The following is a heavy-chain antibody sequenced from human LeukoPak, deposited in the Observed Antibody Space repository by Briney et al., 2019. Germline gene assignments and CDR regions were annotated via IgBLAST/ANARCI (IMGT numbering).Heavy chain of an antibody. CDR1: GFTFSSYA. V-gene: IGHV3-23*01. CDR3: AKGDDRSNYALDY. Sequence: GGSLRLSCAASGFTFSSYAMSWVRQAPGKGLEWVSDIGGSGGSIKYADSVKGRFTIARDNSKNTLYLQMNSLRAEDTAIYYCAKGDDRSNYALDYWGQGTLVTVSS. CDR2: IGGSGGSI. D-gene: IGHD3-10*01. J-gene: IGHJ4*02.